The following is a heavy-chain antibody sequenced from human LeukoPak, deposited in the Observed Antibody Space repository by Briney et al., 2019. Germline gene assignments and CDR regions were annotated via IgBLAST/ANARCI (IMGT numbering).Heavy chain of an antibody. CDR2: VQSTGNR. Sequence: SETLSLTCTVSGGSISTYHWNWLRKSPGKGLEWLGYVQSTGNRNYNPSLKSRVTMFLDTSKNQFALELTSVTAADTAVYYCARDKEHSYGRYFDHWGQGALVTVSS. D-gene: IGHD5-18*01. CDR1: GGSISTYH. J-gene: IGHJ4*02. CDR3: ARDKEHSYGRYFDH. V-gene: IGHV4-59*01.